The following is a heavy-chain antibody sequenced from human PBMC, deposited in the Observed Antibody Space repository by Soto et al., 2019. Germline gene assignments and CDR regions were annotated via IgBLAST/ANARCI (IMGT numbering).Heavy chain of an antibody. J-gene: IGHJ4*02. CDR3: AREGGESSDGLYYFDS. Sequence: QVQWQESGPGLVKPSQTLSLTCTVSGGSTSSDNYWSWIRQPPGKGLEWIGHIYYSGNTDYNPSLKSRLAISIDTSKNQFSLKLSSVTAADTAVYFCAREGGESSDGLYYFDSWGQGSLVTVSS. CDR2: IYYSGNT. D-gene: IGHD3-16*01. V-gene: IGHV4-30-4*01. CDR1: GGSTSSDNY.